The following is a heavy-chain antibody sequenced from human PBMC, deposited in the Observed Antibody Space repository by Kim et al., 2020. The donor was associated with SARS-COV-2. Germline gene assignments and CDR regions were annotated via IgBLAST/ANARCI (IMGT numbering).Heavy chain of an antibody. D-gene: IGHD3-10*01. CDR3: AGGGPLYYYGSGSLFDY. V-gene: IGHV4-59*09. Sequence: LNVRVTISVDTSKNQFSLKLSSVTAADTAVYYCAGGGPLYYYGSGSLFDYWGQGTLVTVSS. J-gene: IGHJ4*02.